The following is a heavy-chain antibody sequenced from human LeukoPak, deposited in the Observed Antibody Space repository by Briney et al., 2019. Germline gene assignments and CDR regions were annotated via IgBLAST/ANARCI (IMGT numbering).Heavy chain of an antibody. V-gene: IGHV3-11*01. CDR1: GFTFSDYY. CDR2: ISSSGSTK. D-gene: IGHD3-22*01. Sequence: GGSLRLSCAASGFTFSDYYMSGIRQAPGKGLEWVSYISSSGSTKYSADSVKGRFTISRDNAKNSLFLQMKSLRAEDTAVYYCARTRKNYYDSSGLFDYWGQGTLVTVSS. J-gene: IGHJ4*02. CDR3: ARTRKNYYDSSGLFDY.